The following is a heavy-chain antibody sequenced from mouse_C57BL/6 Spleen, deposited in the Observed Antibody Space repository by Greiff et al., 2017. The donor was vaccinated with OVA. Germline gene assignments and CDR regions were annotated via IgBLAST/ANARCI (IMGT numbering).Heavy chain of an antibody. D-gene: IGHD1-1*01. V-gene: IGHV1-69*01. CDR3: VAYGRGAMDY. CDR1: GYTFTSYW. Sequence: VQLQQPGAELVMPGASVKLSCKASGYTFTSYWMHWVKQRPGQGLEWIGEIDPSDSYTNYNQKFKGKSTLTVDKSSSTAYMQLSSLTSEDSAVYYCVAYGRGAMDYWGQGTSVTVSS. J-gene: IGHJ4*01. CDR2: IDPSDSYT.